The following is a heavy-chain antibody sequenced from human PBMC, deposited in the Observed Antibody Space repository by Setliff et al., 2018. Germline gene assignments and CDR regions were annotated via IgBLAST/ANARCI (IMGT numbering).Heavy chain of an antibody. J-gene: IGHJ6*03. CDR1: GGTFSDYH. Sequence: PSETLSLTCATYGGTFSDYHWTWVRQPPGKGLEWIGEIYHSGSINYNPSLKSRVTMSVDKSKNQFSLKLTSVTAADTAVYYCARGLEGEDYFYYMDVWGKGNTVTVSS. D-gene: IGHD2-21*01. V-gene: IGHV4-34*01. CDR2: IYHSGSI. CDR3: ARGLEGEDYFYYMDV.